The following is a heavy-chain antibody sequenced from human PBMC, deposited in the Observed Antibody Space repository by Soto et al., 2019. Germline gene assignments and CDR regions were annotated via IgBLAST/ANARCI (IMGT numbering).Heavy chain of an antibody. CDR2: VSASASNT. V-gene: IGHV3-23*01. D-gene: IGHD2-2*01. Sequence: EVQLLEYGGGLVQPGGSLRLTCAASGFTFSDYAMSWVRQAPGKGLEWVSTVSASASNTHYADSVKGRFTISRDNSKNTLFLQTDSLRAEDTALYYCANVPIWCGSSRCYTEGFDYWGQGTLVIVSS. J-gene: IGHJ4*02. CDR1: GFTFSDYA. CDR3: ANVPIWCGSSRCYTEGFDY.